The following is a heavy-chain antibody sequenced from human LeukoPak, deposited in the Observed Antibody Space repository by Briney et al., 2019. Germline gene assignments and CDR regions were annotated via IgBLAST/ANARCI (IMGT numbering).Heavy chain of an antibody. CDR1: GGSISSSSYY. CDR3: ARGRIAARRPSPVGYMDV. D-gene: IGHD6-6*01. CDR2: IYYSGST. Sequence: PSETLSLTCTVSGGSISSSSYYWGWIRQPPGKGLEWIGSIYYSGSTYYNPSLKSRVTISVDTSKNQFSLKLSSVTAADTAVYYCARGRIAARRPSPVGYMDVWGKGTTVTVSS. V-gene: IGHV4-39*01. J-gene: IGHJ6*03.